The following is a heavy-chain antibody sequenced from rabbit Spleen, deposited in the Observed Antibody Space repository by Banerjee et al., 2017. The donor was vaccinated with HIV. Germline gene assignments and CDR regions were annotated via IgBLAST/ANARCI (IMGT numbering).Heavy chain of an antibody. CDR1: GFTLSSYY. CDR2: IDPVFGIT. CDR3: ARDANGGWDL. D-gene: IGHD4-1*01. Sequence: HLKESGGGLVQPGGSLKLSCTASGFTLSSYYMNWVRQAPGKGLEWIGYIDPVFGITYYANWVNGRFSISRENAQNTVFLQMTSLTAADTATYFCARDANGGWDLWGQGTLVTVS. J-gene: IGHJ4*01. V-gene: IGHV1S7*01.